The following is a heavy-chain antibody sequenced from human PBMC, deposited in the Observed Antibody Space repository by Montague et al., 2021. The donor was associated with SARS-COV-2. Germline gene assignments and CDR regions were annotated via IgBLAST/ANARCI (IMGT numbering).Heavy chain of an antibody. CDR2: IDWDGDK. V-gene: IGHV2-70*11. Sequence: PALVKPTQTLTLTCTFSGFSLSTSGMCMTWIRQPPGKALEWLARIDWDGDKYYNTSLQSRLTISKDTSKNLVVLTMTNMDPVDTATYYCARGPSDTYYYNGMDVGGRGTTVTVSS. J-gene: IGHJ6*02. CDR3: ARGPSDTYYYNGMDV. CDR1: GFSLSTSGMC.